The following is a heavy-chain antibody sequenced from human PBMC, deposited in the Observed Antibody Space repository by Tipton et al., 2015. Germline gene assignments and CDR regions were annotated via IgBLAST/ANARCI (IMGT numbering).Heavy chain of an antibody. V-gene: IGHV4-39*01. CDR3: ARRATGGWLTSHLDYFDY. J-gene: IGHJ4*02. CDR1: GDSISSNNYY. Sequence: TLSLTCTVSGDSISSNNYYWAWIRKSPEKGLEWIGTIYYSGSPYYNPSLRSRVTISVDTSKSQFSLKLNSVTAEDTAVYYCARRATGGWLTSHLDYFDYWGQGTLVTVSS. CDR2: IYYSGSP. D-gene: IGHD6-19*01.